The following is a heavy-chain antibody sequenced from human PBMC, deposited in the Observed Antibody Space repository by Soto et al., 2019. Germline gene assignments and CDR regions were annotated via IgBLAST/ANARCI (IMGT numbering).Heavy chain of an antibody. J-gene: IGHJ4*02. D-gene: IGHD3-9*01. CDR1: GFTFSSYV. CDR2: ISGSGWQT. Sequence: PGGSLRLSCVASGFTFSSYVMIFFRHTPWKGLEWVSAISGSGWQTYYAQSVQGRFTISRDNSKNTVYLHMNSLRAEDSGIYYCAKGRYFDVSGGCANFWGRGTLVTVS. V-gene: IGHV3-23*01. CDR3: AKGRYFDVSGGCANF.